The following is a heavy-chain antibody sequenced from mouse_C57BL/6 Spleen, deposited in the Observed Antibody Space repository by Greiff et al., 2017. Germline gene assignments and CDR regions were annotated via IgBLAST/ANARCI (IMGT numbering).Heavy chain of an antibody. J-gene: IGHJ4*01. V-gene: IGHV1-9*01. CDR3: ASRLVLRYAMDY. Sequence: QVQLQQSGAELMKPGASVKLSCKATGYTFTGYWIEWVKQRPGHGLEWIGELLPGRGSTNYNEKFKGKATFTADTSSNTAYMQHSSLTTEDSAVYYCASRLVLRYAMDYWGQGTSVTVSS. CDR1: GYTFTGYW. CDR2: LLPGRGST. D-gene: IGHD1-1*01.